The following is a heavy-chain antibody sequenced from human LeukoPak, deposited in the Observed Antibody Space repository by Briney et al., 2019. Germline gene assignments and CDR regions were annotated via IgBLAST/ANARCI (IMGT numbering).Heavy chain of an antibody. J-gene: IGHJ4*02. CDR2: IYTVDSGT. CDR3: ARGSSTWYFDY. CDR1: GYSFTNYW. Sequence: GESLKISCKASGYSFTNYWIGWVRQMPGKGLEWMGIIYTVDSGTTYSPSFQGQVTISADKSISTAYLQLSSLRASDTAMYYCARGSSTWYFDYWGQGTLVTVSS. D-gene: IGHD6-13*01. V-gene: IGHV5-51*01.